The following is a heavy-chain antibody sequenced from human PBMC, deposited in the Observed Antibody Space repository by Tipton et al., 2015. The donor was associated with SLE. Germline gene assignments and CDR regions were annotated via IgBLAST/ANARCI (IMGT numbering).Heavy chain of an antibody. J-gene: IGHJ2*01. CDR1: GGSFSGYY. D-gene: IGHD1-26*01. CDR3: ARVRGGRYWYFDL. CDR2: IYTSGST. Sequence: TLSLTCAVYGGSFSGYYWSWIRQPPGKGLEWIGHIYTSGSTNYNPSLKSRVTISVDTSKNQFSLKLSSVTAADTAVYYCARVRGGRYWYFDLWGRGTLVTVSS. V-gene: IGHV4-4*08.